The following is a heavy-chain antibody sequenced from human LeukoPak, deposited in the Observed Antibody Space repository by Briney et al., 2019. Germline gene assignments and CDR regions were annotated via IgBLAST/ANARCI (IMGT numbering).Heavy chain of an antibody. J-gene: IGHJ4*02. D-gene: IGHD4-17*01. CDR2: ISPIFGRA. CDR1: GCTFSIYA. CDR3: ARDGRNGDYGEFSFDY. V-gene: IGHV1-69*06. Sequence: GASVKLSCKSAGCTFSIYAISWVRQAPGQGLGLMGGISPIFGRANYAQKFQGRVTITEDKSTSTGYMELSSLRSEKKGVYYYARDGRNGDYGEFSFDYWGQGTLVTVSS.